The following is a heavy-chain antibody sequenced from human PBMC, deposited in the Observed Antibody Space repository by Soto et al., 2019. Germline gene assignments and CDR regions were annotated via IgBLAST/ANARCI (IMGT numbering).Heavy chain of an antibody. CDR2: IYSSGST. CDR1: GGSISPYY. Sequence: SETLSLTCSVSGGSISPYYWNWIRQPAGKGLEWIGRIYSSGSTSCNPSLKSRVTMSVDTSKSQFFLKLSSVTAADTALYFCARHSVALRKNNWFDPWGQGIMVTVYS. V-gene: IGHV4-4*07. D-gene: IGHD4-17*01. CDR3: ARHSVALRKNNWFDP. J-gene: IGHJ5*02.